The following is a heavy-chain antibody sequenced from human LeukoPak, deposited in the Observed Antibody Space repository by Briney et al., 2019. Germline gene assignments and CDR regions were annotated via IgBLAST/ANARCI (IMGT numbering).Heavy chain of an antibody. V-gene: IGHV3-7*04. Sequence: GGSLRLSCAASGFTLSSNWMSWVRQAPGKGLEWVANINQGGSVEKYVDSVKGRFTISRDNAKNSLILQMDSLRAEDTAVYYCARTDSYDSGCFDYWGQGTLVTVSS. J-gene: IGHJ4*02. D-gene: IGHD6-19*01. CDR1: GFTLSSNW. CDR2: INQGGSVE. CDR3: ARTDSYDSGCFDY.